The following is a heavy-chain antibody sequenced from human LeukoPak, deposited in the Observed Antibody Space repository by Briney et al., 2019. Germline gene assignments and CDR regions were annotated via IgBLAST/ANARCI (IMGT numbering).Heavy chain of an antibody. Sequence: GASVKVSCKASGYTFTSCGISWVRQAPGQGLEWMGWISAYNGNTNYAQKLQGRVTMTTDTSTSTAYMELRSLRSDDTAVYYCARGRPSGGAAAGPNNWFDPWGQGTLVTVSS. CDR1: GYTFTSCG. D-gene: IGHD6-13*01. V-gene: IGHV1-18*01. CDR2: ISAYNGNT. CDR3: ARGRPSGGAAAGPNNWFDP. J-gene: IGHJ5*02.